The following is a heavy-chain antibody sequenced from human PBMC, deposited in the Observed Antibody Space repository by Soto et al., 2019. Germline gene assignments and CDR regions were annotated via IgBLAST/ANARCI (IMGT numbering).Heavy chain of an antibody. D-gene: IGHD2-8*01. CDR3: ARQMAGCTNGVCYPDY. J-gene: IGHJ4*02. V-gene: IGHV5-51*01. CDR2: IYPGDSDT. CDR1: GYSFTSYW. Sequence: EVQLVQSGAEVKKPGESLKISCKGSGYSFTSYWIGWVRQMPGKGLEWMGIIYPGDSDTRYSPSFQGQVTISADKSISTAYLQWSSLKASDTAMYYCARQMAGCTNGVCYPDYWGQGTLVTVSS.